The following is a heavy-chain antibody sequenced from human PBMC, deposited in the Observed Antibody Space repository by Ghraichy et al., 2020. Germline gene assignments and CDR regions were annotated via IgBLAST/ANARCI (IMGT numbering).Heavy chain of an antibody. CDR1: GFPVSRNY. V-gene: IGHV3-66*02. D-gene: IGHD3-22*01. CDR2: IYSGGST. J-gene: IGHJ4*02. CDR3: ARGRSISTVVVVIWDY. Sequence: GGSLRLSCAASGFPVSRNYMTWVRQAPGKGLEWVSVIYSGGSTYYADSVKGRFTISRDNSKNTLYLQMNSLRAEDTAVYYCARGRSISTVVVVIWDYWGQGTLVTVSS.